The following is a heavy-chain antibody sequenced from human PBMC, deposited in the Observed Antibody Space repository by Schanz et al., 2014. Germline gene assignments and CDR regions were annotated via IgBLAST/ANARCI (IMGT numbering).Heavy chain of an antibody. J-gene: IGHJ4*02. D-gene: IGHD2-2*01. V-gene: IGHV3-13*01. CDR3: ARRASCSRIGCPFDS. Sequence: VQLVESGGGLIQPGGSLRLSCAASGFTLSNSDMHWVRQGTGKGLEWVSTIGYLGDTYYPDSVKGRFTISRDNSKNTLYLQMNSLRAEDTAMYYCARRASCSRIGCPFDSWGQGTLVTVSS. CDR2: IGYLGDT. CDR1: GFTLSNSD.